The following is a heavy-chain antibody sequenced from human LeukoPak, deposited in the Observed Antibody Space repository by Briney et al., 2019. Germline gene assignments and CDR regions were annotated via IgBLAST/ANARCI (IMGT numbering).Heavy chain of an antibody. CDR2: IYHSGST. J-gene: IGHJ4*02. D-gene: IGHD3-22*01. Sequence: PSETLSLTCTVSGYSISSGYYWGWIRQPPGKGLEWIGSIYHSGSTYYNPSLKSRVTISVDTSKNQFSLKLSSVTAADTAVYYCARDSYYYDSSGYYLDYWGQGTLVTVSS. V-gene: IGHV4-38-2*02. CDR3: ARDSYYYDSSGYYLDY. CDR1: GYSISSGYY.